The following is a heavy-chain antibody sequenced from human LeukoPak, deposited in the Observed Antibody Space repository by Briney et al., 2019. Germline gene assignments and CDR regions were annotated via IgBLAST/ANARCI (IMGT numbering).Heavy chain of an antibody. CDR2: ISGGGGST. Sequence: PGGSLRLSCAASRFAFSSYAMGWVRQAPGKGLEWVSTISGGGGSTHYADSVKGRFTISRDNSKNTLYLQMNSLRAGDTAVYYCAKDTVRLYSSSWLYYFDYWGQGTLVTVSS. V-gene: IGHV3-23*01. CDR3: AKDTVRLYSSSWLYYFDY. D-gene: IGHD6-13*01. J-gene: IGHJ4*02. CDR1: RFAFSSYA.